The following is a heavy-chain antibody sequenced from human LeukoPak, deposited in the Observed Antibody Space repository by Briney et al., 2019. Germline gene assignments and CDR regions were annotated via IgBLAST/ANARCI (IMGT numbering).Heavy chain of an antibody. V-gene: IGHV3-74*01. J-gene: IGHJ4*02. CDR2: INSDGGST. CDR1: GFTFSSYW. Sequence: GGSLRLSCTASGFTFSSYWMHWVRQAPGKGLVWVSRINSDGGSTSYADSVKGRFTISRDNAKNTLYLQMNSLRAEDTAVYYCARKIQVMAPYYLDYGGQGTLVTVSA. D-gene: IGHD2-21*01. CDR3: ARKIQVMAPYYLDY.